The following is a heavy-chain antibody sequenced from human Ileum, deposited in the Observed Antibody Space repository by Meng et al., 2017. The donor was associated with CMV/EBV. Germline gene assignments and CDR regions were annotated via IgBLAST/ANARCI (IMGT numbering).Heavy chain of an antibody. J-gene: IGHJ5*02. Sequence: QLQLQASGPGLVQPSPTLSLTCTGSVASITNDNYYWSWVRQPPGKGLEWIGYIYSNGITYYNPSLKSRIAILVDTSKSQFSLIVSSVTAADTAVYYCAKYSGPSRWFDPWGQGTLVTVSS. CDR2: IYSNGIT. V-gene: IGHV4-30-4*01. CDR3: AKYSGPSRWFDP. CDR1: VASITNDNYY. D-gene: IGHD5-12*01.